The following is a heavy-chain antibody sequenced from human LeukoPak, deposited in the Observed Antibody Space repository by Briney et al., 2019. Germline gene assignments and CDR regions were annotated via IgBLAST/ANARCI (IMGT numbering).Heavy chain of an antibody. D-gene: IGHD3-3*01. CDR3: AYYDFWSGYFN. CDR1: GGSISSYY. CDR2: IYTSGST. J-gene: IGHJ4*02. Sequence: PSETLSLTCTVSGGSISSYYWSWIRQPAGKGLEWTGRIYTSGSTNYNPSLKSRVTMSVDTSKNQFSLKLSSVTAADTAVYYCAYYDFWSGYFNWGQGTLVTVSS. V-gene: IGHV4-4*07.